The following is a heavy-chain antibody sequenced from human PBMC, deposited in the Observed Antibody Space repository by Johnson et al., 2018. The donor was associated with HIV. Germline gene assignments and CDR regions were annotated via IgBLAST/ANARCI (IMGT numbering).Heavy chain of an antibody. V-gene: IGHV3-53*01. CDR1: GFTVSSNY. CDR2: IYSGGST. J-gene: IGHJ3*02. Sequence: VQLVESGGGLIQPGGSLRLSCAASGFTVSSNYMSWVRQAPGKGLEWVSVIYSGGSTYYADSVKGRFTISRDNSKNTLYLQMNSLRAEDTAVYYCARDFDYYDSSENAFDIWGQGTMVTVSS. D-gene: IGHD3-22*01. CDR3: ARDFDYYDSSENAFDI.